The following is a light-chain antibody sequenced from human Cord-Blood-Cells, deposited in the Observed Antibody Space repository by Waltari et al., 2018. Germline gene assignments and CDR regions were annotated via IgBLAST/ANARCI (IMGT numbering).Light chain of an antibody. CDR1: QSISSY. V-gene: IGKV1-39*01. J-gene: IGKJ1*01. Sequence: DIQMTPSPSSLSASVGDRAPITCRASQSISSYLNWYQQKPGQVPKLLIYAAPSLQSGVPARFSGSGYGTDFTLTISRRQPEDFATYYCQQSYSTPLTFGQGTKVEIK. CDR2: AAP. CDR3: QQSYSTPLT.